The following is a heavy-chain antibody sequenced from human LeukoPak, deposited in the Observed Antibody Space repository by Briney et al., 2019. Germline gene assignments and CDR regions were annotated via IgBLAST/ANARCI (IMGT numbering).Heavy chain of an antibody. CDR1: GFTFSSYG. CDR2: ISGSGGST. D-gene: IGHD3-22*01. V-gene: IGHV3-23*01. J-gene: IGHJ4*02. Sequence: GGSLRLSCAASGFTFSSYGRSCVRQAPGKGLEWVSAISGSGGSTYYADSVKGRFTISRDNSKNTLYLQMNSLRAEDTAVYYCAKGGITMIVVVIQYYFDYWGQGTLVTVSS. CDR3: AKGGITMIVVVIQYYFDY.